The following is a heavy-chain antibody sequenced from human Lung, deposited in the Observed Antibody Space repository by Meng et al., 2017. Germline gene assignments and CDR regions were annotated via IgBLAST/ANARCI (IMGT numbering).Heavy chain of an antibody. CDR2: INHSGST. CDR1: GGSFSDYY. CDR3: ARGPTTMAHDFDY. D-gene: IGHD4-11*01. V-gene: IGHV4-34*01. J-gene: IGHJ4*02. Sequence: QERLQQWGAGLLKHSETLSLSCVVSGGSFSDYYWSWIRQPPGKGREWIGEINHSGSTNYNPSLESRATISVDTSQNNLSLKLSSVTAADSAVYYCARGPTTMAHDFDYWGQGTLVTVSS.